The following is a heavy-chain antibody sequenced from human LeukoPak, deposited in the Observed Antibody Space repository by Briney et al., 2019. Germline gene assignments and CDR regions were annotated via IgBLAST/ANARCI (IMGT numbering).Heavy chain of an antibody. CDR3: ARTTVTTSPSHWYFDL. Sequence: SETLSLTCVVSGGSISSNNWWRWVRQPPGKGLEWIGEIYHSGSTNHNPSLKSRVTISVDKSKNQFSLKLSSVTAADTAVYYCARTTVTTSPSHWYFDLWGRGTLVTVSS. CDR1: GGSISSNNW. CDR2: IYHSGST. D-gene: IGHD4-17*01. V-gene: IGHV4/OR15-8*01. J-gene: IGHJ2*01.